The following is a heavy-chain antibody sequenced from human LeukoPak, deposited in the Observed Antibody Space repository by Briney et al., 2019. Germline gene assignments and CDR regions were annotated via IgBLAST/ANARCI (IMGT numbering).Heavy chain of an antibody. D-gene: IGHD3-22*01. V-gene: IGHV4-39*01. CDR1: GGSISTTSYY. Sequence: PSETLSLICTVSGGSISTTSYYWGWIRQPPGKGPEGIGSIFYSVTTYYNPSLKSRVSISVDTSRNQFSLKLRSVTAADTAVYYCASHVHGNYYDDSGYSAYFEDWGQGTPVTVSS. CDR2: IFYSVTT. CDR3: ASHVHGNYYDDSGYSAYFED. J-gene: IGHJ4*02.